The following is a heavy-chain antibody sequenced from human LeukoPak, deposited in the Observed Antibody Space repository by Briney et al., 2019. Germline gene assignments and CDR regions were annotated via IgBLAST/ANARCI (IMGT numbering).Heavy chain of an antibody. CDR1: GYSFTSYW. CDR3: ARHITMVRGVISGAFDI. D-gene: IGHD3-10*01. Sequence: GESLKISCKGSGYSFTSYWSSWVRQMPGKGLECMGRIDPSDSYTNDSPSFQGPVTISADKSISTAYLQWSSLKASDTAMYYCARHITMVRGVISGAFDIWGQGTMVTVSS. V-gene: IGHV5-10-1*01. CDR2: IDPSDSYT. J-gene: IGHJ3*02.